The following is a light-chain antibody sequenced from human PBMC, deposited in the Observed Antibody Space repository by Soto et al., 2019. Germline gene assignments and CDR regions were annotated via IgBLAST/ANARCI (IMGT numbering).Light chain of an antibody. CDR1: QTSSSW. CDR3: QHYNSYSEA. Sequence: DIHVPQSPSSMSSSVGDRVTITXRASQTSSSWGAWYQQKQGXAPKXXXYKXSTLRRGVPSRLSGSGSGTEFTLPISSLQPDDFATYYCQHYNSYSEAFGQGTKVDIK. J-gene: IGKJ1*01. CDR2: KXS. V-gene: IGKV1-5*03.